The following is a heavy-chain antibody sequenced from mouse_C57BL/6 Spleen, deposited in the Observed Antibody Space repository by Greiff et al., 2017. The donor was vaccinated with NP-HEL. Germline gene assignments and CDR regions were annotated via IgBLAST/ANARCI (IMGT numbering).Heavy chain of an antibody. J-gene: IGHJ3*01. CDR1: GYTFTDYE. CDR3: TREGDGYSWFAY. CDR2: IDPETGGT. Sequence: QVQLQQSGAELVRPGASVTLSCKASGYTFTDYEMHWVKQTPVHGLEWIGAIDPETGGTAYNQKFKGKAILTADKSSSTAYMELRSLTSEDSAVYYCTREGDGYSWFAYWGQGTLVTVSA. V-gene: IGHV1-15*01. D-gene: IGHD2-3*01.